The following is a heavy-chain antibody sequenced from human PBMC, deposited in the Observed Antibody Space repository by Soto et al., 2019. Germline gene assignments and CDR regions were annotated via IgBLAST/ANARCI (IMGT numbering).Heavy chain of an antibody. CDR2: IYYSGST. Sequence: SETLCLTCTVSGGTISSYYWSWIRQPPGKGLEWIGYIYYSGSTNYNPSLKSRVTISVDTSKNQFSLKLSSVTAADTAVYYCARYGLWFGESRDTYFDYWGQGTLVTVSS. D-gene: IGHD3-10*01. J-gene: IGHJ4*02. V-gene: IGHV4-59*08. CDR3: ARYGLWFGESRDTYFDY. CDR1: GGTISSYY.